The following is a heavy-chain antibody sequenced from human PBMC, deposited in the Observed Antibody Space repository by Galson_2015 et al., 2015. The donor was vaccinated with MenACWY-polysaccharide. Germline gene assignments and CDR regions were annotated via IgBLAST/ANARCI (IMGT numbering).Heavy chain of an antibody. V-gene: IGHV3-23*01. CDR1: GFTFSTYG. J-gene: IGHJ5*02. D-gene: IGHD2-15*01. Sequence: SLRLSCAASGFTFSTYGMRWVRQAPGKGLEWVSAITGSGGSTYYAGSVKGRFTISRDNSKKTVYLQMNSLRAEDTAVYYCAKEGSCRGGSCSVWFDPWGQGTLVTVSS. CDR3: AKEGSCRGGSCSVWFDP. CDR2: ITGSGGST.